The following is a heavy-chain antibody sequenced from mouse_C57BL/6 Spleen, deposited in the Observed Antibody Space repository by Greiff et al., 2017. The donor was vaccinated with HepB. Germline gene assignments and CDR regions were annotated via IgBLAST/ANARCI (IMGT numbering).Heavy chain of an antibody. J-gene: IGHJ1*03. V-gene: IGHV5-6*01. CDR3: ARSITTVANWYFDV. D-gene: IGHD1-1*01. CDR2: ISSGGSYT. CDR1: GFTFSSYG. Sequence: EVMLVESGGDLVKPGGSLKLSCAASGFTFSSYGMSWVRQTPDKRLEWVATISSGGSYTYYPDSVKGRFTISRDNAKNTLYLQMSSLKSEDTAMYYCARSITTVANWYFDVWGTGTTVTVSS.